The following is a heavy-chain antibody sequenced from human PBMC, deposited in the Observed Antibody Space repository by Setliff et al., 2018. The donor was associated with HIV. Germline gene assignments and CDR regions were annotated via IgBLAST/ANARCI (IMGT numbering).Heavy chain of an antibody. D-gene: IGHD3-10*01. J-gene: IGHJ4*02. CDR3: ARDYYGSGSYFILDY. CDR1: GYTFTSYG. CDR2: ISAYNGNT. V-gene: IGHV1-18*01. Sequence: GASVKVSCKASGYTFTSYGMSWVRQAPGQGLEWMGWISAYNGNTHYAQKLQGRVTMTTDTSTSTAYMELRSLGSDDTAVYYCARDYYGSGSYFILDYWGPGTLVTVSS.